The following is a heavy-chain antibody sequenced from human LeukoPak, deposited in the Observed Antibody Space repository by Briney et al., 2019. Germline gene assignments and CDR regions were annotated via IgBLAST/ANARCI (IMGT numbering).Heavy chain of an antibody. V-gene: IGHV4-59*08. CDR1: GGSISSYY. D-gene: IGHD5-12*01. J-gene: IGHJ4*02. Sequence: PSETLSLTCTVSGGSISSYYWSWIRQPPGKGLEWIGYIYYSGSTNYNPSLKSRVTISVDTSKNQFSLKLGSVTAADTAVYYCARGRRGYDFYFDYWGQGTLVTVSS. CDR3: ARGRRGYDFYFDY. CDR2: IYYSGST.